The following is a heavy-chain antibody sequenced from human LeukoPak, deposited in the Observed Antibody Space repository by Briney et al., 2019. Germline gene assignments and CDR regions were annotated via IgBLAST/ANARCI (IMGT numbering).Heavy chain of an antibody. CDR3: AKARGQSSDWSLDY. CDR1: GFSFRSYA. J-gene: IGHJ4*02. Sequence: GGSLRLSCKTSGFSFRSYAMTWVRQAPGKGLEWVSAITGDGGDTNHADSVKGGFTISRDNSANTLSLQMNSLRPEDTAMYYCAKARGQSSDWSLDYWGQGTLVTVSS. V-gene: IGHV3-23*01. CDR2: ITGDGGDT. D-gene: IGHD6-19*01.